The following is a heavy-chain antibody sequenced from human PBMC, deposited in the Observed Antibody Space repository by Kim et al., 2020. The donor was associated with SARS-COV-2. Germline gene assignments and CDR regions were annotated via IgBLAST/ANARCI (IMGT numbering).Heavy chain of an antibody. V-gene: IGHV1-69*13. J-gene: IGHJ5*02. CDR2: IIPIFGTA. D-gene: IGHD6-19*01. CDR1: GGTFSSYA. CDR3: ARGSSGWYRWFDP. Sequence: SVKVSCKASGGTFSSYAISWVRQAPGQGLEWMGGIIPIFGTANYAQKFQGRVTITADESTSTAYMELSSLRSEDTAVYYCARGSSGWYRWFDPWGQGTLVTVSS.